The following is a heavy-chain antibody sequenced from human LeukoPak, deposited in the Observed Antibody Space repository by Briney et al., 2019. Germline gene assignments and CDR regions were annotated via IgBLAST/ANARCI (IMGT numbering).Heavy chain of an antibody. CDR1: GGSISSYY. Sequence: SETLSLTCTVSGGSISSYYWSWIRQPPGKGLEWIGYIYYSGSTNYNPSLKSRVTISVDTSKNQFSLKLSSVTAADTAVYYCARGAHDYGDYDEPFDYWGQGTLVTVSS. J-gene: IGHJ4*02. D-gene: IGHD4-17*01. CDR3: ARGAHDYGDYDEPFDY. CDR2: IYYSGST. V-gene: IGHV4-59*01.